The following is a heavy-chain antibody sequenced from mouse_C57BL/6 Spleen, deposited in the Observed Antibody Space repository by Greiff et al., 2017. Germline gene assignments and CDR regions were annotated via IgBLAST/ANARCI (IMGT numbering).Heavy chain of an antibody. Sequence: VMLVESGPGLVQPSQSLSITCTVSGFSLTSYGVHWVRQSPGKGLEWLGVIWSGGSTDYNAAFISRLSISKENSKSQVFFKMNMLQADDTAIYYCASDYYGSSYDWYFDVWGTGTTVTVSS. J-gene: IGHJ1*03. V-gene: IGHV2-2*01. CDR1: GFSLTSYG. CDR2: IWSGGST. CDR3: ASDYYGSSYDWYFDV. D-gene: IGHD1-1*01.